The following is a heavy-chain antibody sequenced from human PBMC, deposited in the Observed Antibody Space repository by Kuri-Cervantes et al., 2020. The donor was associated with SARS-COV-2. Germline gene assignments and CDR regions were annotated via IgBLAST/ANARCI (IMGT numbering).Heavy chain of an antibody. V-gene: IGHV3-7*01. CDR3: ARGSRYDYVWGSYRYTASWYFDL. CDR2: IKQDGSEK. CDR1: GFTFSSYW. J-gene: IGHJ2*01. Sequence: GESLKISCAASGFTFSSYWMSWVRQAPGKGLEWVANIKQDGSEKYYVDSVKGRFTISRDNAKNSLYLQMNSLRAEDTAVYYCARGSRYDYVWGSYRYTASWYFDLWGLGTLVTVSS. D-gene: IGHD3-16*02.